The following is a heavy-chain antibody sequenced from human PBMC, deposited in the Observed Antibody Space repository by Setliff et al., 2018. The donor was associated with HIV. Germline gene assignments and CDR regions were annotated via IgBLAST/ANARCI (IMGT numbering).Heavy chain of an antibody. D-gene: IGHD3-22*01. CDR3: ASTYYYDSLHFHH. Sequence: SETLSLTCTVSGGSISSHYWSWIRQPPGKGLEWIGYIYYSGSTNYNPSLKSRVTMSVDTSKNQFSLKLSSETAADTAVYYCASTYYYDSLHFHHWGQGTLVTVSS. CDR1: GGSISSHY. CDR2: IYYSGST. V-gene: IGHV4-59*11. J-gene: IGHJ1*01.